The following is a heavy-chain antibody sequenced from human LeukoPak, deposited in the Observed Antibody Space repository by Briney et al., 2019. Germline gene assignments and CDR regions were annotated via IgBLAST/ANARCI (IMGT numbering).Heavy chain of an antibody. CDR2: IYYSGST. V-gene: IGHV4-30-4*08. D-gene: IGHD3-3*01. CDR1: GGSISSGDYY. Sequence: PSQTLSLTCTVSGGSISSGDYYWSWIRQPPGKGREWIGYIYYSGSTYYNPSLKSRVTISVDTSKNQFSLKLSSVTAADTAVYYCARAHGYYDFFRDDNAGNWFDPWGQGTLVNVSS. CDR3: ARAHGYYDFFRDDNAGNWFDP. J-gene: IGHJ5*02.